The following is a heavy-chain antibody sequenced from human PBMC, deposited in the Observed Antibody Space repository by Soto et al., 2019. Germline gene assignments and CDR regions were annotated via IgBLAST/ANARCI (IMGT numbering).Heavy chain of an antibody. V-gene: IGHV3-30*18. CDR3: AKDKEQWLVLNWVDS. CDR2: ISYDGSNK. D-gene: IGHD6-19*01. J-gene: IGHJ5*01. Sequence: QVQLVESGGGVVQPGRSLRLSCAASGFTFSSYGMHWVRQAPGKGLEWVAVISYDGSNKYYADSVKGRFTISRDNSKNTLYLQMYSLRAEDTAVYYCAKDKEQWLVLNWVDSWGQGTLVTVSS. CDR1: GFTFSSYG.